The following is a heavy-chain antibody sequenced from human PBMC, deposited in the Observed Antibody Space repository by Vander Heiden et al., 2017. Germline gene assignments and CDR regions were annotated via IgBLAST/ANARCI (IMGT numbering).Heavy chain of an antibody. J-gene: IGHJ2*01. D-gene: IGHD1-26*01. CDR3: AGGSGADWYFDL. Sequence: QVQLQESGPGLVKPSETLSLACTVPGGSISGYYWSWIRQPPGKGLEWIGYIYYSGSTNYNPSLKSRVTISVDTSKNQFSLKLGAVTAADTAVYYCAGGSGADWYFDLWGRGTLVTVSS. CDR1: GGSISGYY. CDR2: IYYSGST. V-gene: IGHV4-59*01.